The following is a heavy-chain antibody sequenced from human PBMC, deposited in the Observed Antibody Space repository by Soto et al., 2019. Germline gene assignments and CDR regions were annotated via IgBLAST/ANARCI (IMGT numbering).Heavy chain of an antibody. CDR3: VKDHCGGNCYSDPYFDS. CDR1: GFSFMTYG. CDR2: IWYDGSEK. D-gene: IGHD2-21*02. J-gene: IGHJ4*02. Sequence: GGSLRLSCAASGFSFMTYGMHWVRQAPCKGLEWVAVIWYDGSEKYYADSVKGRLTISRDNSKDTVYLQMNNLGAEDTALYYCVKDHCGGNCYSDPYFDSWGQGTLVTV. V-gene: IGHV3-33*06.